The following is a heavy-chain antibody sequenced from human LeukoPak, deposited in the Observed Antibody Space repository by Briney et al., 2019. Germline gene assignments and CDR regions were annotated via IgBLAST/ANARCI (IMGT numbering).Heavy chain of an antibody. CDR1: RFTFNNYA. Sequence: GGSLRLSCAASRFTFNNYAMSWVRQAPGKGLEWVSVISGSGGSTYYADSVKGRFTISRDNSKNTLYLQMNSLRAEDTAVYYCASTSFSSGWYLNYWGQGTLVTVSS. CDR3: ASTSFSSGWYLNY. D-gene: IGHD6-19*01. J-gene: IGHJ4*02. V-gene: IGHV3-23*01. CDR2: ISGSGGST.